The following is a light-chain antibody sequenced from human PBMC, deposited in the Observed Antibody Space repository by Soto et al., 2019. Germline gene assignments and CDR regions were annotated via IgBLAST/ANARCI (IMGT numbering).Light chain of an antibody. V-gene: IGLV2-23*02. Sequence: QPVLTQPASVSGSPGQSITISCTGTSSDVGSYNFVSWYQQYPGKVPKVMIYEVSKRPSGVSDRFSGSKSGNTASLTISGLQAEDEADYYCCSYAGTRTLVFGGGTKLTVL. CDR3: CSYAGTRTLV. CDR1: SSDVGSYNF. J-gene: IGLJ2*01. CDR2: EVS.